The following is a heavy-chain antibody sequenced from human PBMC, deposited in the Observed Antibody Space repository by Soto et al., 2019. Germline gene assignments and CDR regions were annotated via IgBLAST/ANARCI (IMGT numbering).Heavy chain of an antibody. V-gene: IGHV2-5*02. J-gene: IGHJ5*02. D-gene: IGHD1-26*01. Sequence: SGPPGEPTQTLTLTCTLSGFSLSTSGVGVGWIRQPPGKALEWLALIYWDGDKRDSPSLKSRLTITKDTSKNQVVLTMTNMGPADTATYYCVRRLDGNSKPGWFDPWGQGTLVTVSS. CDR2: IYWDGDK. CDR3: VRRLDGNSKPGWFDP. CDR1: GFSLSTSGVG.